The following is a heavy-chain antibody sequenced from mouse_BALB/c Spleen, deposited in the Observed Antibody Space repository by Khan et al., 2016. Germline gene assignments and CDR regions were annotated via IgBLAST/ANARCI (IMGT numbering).Heavy chain of an antibody. J-gene: IGHJ3*01. D-gene: IGHD2-4*01. CDR2: INYSGST. V-gene: IGHV3-1*02. CDR3: TRKEITTAFAY. CDR1: GYSITSGYS. Sequence: EVPLVESGPDLVKPSQSLSLTCTVTGYSITSGYSWHWIRQFPGNKLEWMGYINYSGSTNYNPSLKSRISITRDTSKNQFFLQLNSVTTEDTATCYCTRKEITTAFAYWGQGTLVTVSA.